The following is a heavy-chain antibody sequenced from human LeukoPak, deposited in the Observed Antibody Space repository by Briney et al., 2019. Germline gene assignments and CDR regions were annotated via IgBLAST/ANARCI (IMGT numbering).Heavy chain of an antibody. V-gene: IGHV3-48*01. CDR1: GFTFSTYA. D-gene: IGHD3-3*01. CDR2: ISSSSSTI. J-gene: IGHJ4*02. Sequence: GGSLRLSCAASGFTFSTYAMNWVRQAPGKGLEWVSYISSSSSTIYYADSVKGRFTISRDNAKNSLYLQMNSLRAEDTAVYYCARVTPFGVVTGGNFDYWGQGTLVTVSS. CDR3: ARVTPFGVVTGGNFDY.